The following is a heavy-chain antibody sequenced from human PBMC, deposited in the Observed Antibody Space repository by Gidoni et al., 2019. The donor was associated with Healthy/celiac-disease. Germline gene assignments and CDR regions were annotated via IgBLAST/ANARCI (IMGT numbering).Heavy chain of an antibody. Sequence: EVQLLESGGGLVQPGGSLRLSCSASGFTFCSYAMGWVRQAPGKGLEGVSAIRGSGGSTYYADSVKGRFTISRDNSKNTLYLQMNSLRAEDTAVYYCAKINSGYPPGQYGMDVWGQGTTVTVSS. D-gene: IGHD3-22*01. J-gene: IGHJ6*02. CDR1: GFTFCSYA. V-gene: IGHV3-23*01. CDR2: IRGSGGST. CDR3: AKINSGYPPGQYGMDV.